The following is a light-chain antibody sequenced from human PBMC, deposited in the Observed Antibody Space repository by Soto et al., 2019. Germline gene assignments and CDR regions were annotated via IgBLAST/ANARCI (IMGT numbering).Light chain of an antibody. Sequence: QSVLTQPASVSGSPGQSITISCTGTSSDVGSYNLVSWYQHHPGKAPKLMIYEGSNRPSGVSNRFSASKSGNMASLTISGLQAEDEADYYCCSYAGPRTYVFGTGTKVTVL. V-gene: IGLV2-23*01. J-gene: IGLJ1*01. CDR1: SSDVGSYNL. CDR2: EGS. CDR3: CSYAGPRTYV.